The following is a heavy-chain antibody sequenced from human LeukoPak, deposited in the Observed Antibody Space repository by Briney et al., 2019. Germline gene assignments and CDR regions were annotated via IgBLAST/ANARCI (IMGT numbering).Heavy chain of an antibody. D-gene: IGHD4-11*01. CDR1: GGTFSSYA. Sequence: SVKVSCKASGGTFSSYAISWVRQAPGQGLEWMGGIIPIFGTANYAQKFQGRVTITADESTSTAYMELSSLRSEDTAVYYCARCPSLVDGPVKTHYYYYYYMDVWGKGTTVTVS. V-gene: IGHV1-69*13. J-gene: IGHJ6*03. CDR3: ARCPSLVDGPVKTHYYYYYYMDV. CDR2: IIPIFGTA.